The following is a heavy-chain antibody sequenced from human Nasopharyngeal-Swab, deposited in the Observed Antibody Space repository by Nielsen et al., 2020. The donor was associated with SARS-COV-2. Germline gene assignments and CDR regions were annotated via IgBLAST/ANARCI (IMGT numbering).Heavy chain of an antibody. CDR3: AKYKIMITFGGARDYFDY. CDR2: ISGSGGST. CDR1: GFTFSSYA. D-gene: IGHD3-16*01. J-gene: IGHJ4*02. V-gene: IGHV3-23*01. Sequence: GGSLRLSCAASGFTFSSYAMSWVRQAPGKGLEWVSAISGSGGSTYHADSGKGRFTTSRDNSKNTLYLQMNSLRAEDTAVYYYAKYKIMITFGGARDYFDYWGQGTLVTVSS.